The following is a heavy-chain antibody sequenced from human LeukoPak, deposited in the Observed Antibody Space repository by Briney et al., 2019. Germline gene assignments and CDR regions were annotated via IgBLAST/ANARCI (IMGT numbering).Heavy chain of an antibody. D-gene: IGHD4-23*01. CDR2: IIPIFGTA. CDR1: GGTFSSYA. J-gene: IGHJ4*02. V-gene: IGHV1-69*13. Sequence: GASVKVSCKASGGTFSSYAISWVRQAPGQGLEWMGGIIPIFGTANYAQKFQGRVTITADESTSTAYMELSSLRSGDTAVYYCARGPTTVVTLYYFDYWGQGTLVTVSS. CDR3: ARGPTTVVTLYYFDY.